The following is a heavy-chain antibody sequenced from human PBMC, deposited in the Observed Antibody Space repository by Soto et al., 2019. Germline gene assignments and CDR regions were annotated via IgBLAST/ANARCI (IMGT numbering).Heavy chain of an antibody. Sequence: AGSLRLSCAASGFTFSSYSMNWVRQAPGKGLEWVSYISSSSSTVYYADSVKGRFTISRDNAKNSLYLQMNSLRDEDTAVYYCARDGGSSWYFNYYYYYGMDVWGQGTTVTVSS. V-gene: IGHV3-48*02. CDR2: ISSSSSTV. J-gene: IGHJ6*02. CDR3: ARDGGSSWYFNYYYYYGMDV. CDR1: GFTFSSYS. D-gene: IGHD6-13*01.